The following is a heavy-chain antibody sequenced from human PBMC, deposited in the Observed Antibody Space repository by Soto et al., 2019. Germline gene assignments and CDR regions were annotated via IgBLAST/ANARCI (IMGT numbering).Heavy chain of an antibody. V-gene: IGHV4-34*01. CDR3: ARGGYSYGIYYYYMDV. D-gene: IGHD5-18*01. CDR1: GGSFSGYY. J-gene: IGHJ6*03. Sequence: ETLSLTCAVYGGSFSGYYWGGIRQPPGKGLEWIGEINHSGSTNYNPSPKSRVTISVDTSKNQFSLKLSSVTAADTAVYYCARGGYSYGIYYYYMDVCGKGTTVTVSS. CDR2: INHSGST.